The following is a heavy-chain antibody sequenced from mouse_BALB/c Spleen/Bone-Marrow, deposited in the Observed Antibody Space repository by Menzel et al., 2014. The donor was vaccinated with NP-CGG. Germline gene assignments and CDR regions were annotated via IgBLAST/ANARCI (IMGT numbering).Heavy chain of an antibody. CDR2: IDPANGNT. CDR3: SSYYYYSSLFTY. D-gene: IGHD1-1*01. V-gene: IGHV14-3*02. Sequence: VQLQQSGAELVKPGASVKLSCTASGFNIKDTYMHWVKQRPEQGLEWIGRIDPANGNTKYDPKFQGKATITADTSSNTPYLQLTNLTSDNTSFYYFSSYYYYSSLFTYWGQSTLFTVS. J-gene: IGHJ3*01. CDR1: GFNIKDTY.